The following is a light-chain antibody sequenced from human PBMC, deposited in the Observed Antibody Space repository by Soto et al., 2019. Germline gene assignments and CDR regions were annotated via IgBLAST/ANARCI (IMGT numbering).Light chain of an antibody. CDR3: QQYDSSSGT. Sequence: DIQMTQSPSSLSASVGDRVTITCRASQSIVTYLNWYLQKPGKAPKLLIYAASTLESGVPPRFSGGGSRTEFTLTISSLQPDDFATYYCQQYDSSSGTFGQGTKVDIK. CDR1: QSIVTY. J-gene: IGKJ1*01. V-gene: IGKV1-39*01. CDR2: AAS.